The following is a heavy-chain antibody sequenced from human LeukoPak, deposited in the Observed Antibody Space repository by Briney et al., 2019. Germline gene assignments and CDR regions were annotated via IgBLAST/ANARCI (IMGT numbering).Heavy chain of an antibody. CDR3: AGQVEQWLVRY. V-gene: IGHV4-39*01. CDR2: IYYSGST. D-gene: IGHD6-19*01. J-gene: IGHJ4*02. CDR1: GGSISSNSYY. Sequence: KASETLSLTCTVSGGSISSNSYYWGWIRQPPGEGLEWIGSIYYSGSTYYNPSLKSRVTISVDTSKNQFSLKLSSVTAADTAVYYCAGQVEQWLVRYWGQGTLVTVSS.